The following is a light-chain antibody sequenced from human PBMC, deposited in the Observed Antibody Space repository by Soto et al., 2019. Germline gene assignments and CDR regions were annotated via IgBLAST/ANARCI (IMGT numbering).Light chain of an antibody. V-gene: IGKV1-5*03. Sequence: DLQMTQSPSTLSSSVGDRVTITCRASQSISSWLAWYQQKPGKVPKLLIYKASSLESGVPSRFSGSGSGTEFTLTISSLQPDDFATYYCQQYHSYPWTFGRGTKVAIK. CDR3: QQYHSYPWT. CDR1: QSISSW. J-gene: IGKJ1*01. CDR2: KAS.